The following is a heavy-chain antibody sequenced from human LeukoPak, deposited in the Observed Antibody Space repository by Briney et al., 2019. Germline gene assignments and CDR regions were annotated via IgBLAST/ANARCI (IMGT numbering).Heavy chain of an antibody. D-gene: IGHD3-22*01. Sequence: GGSLRLSCAVSGFTFSNAWMSWVRQAPGKGLEWVGRIKSKTDGGTTDYAAPVKGRFTISRDDSKNTLFLQMNSLKTEDTAVYYCTTRHYYDDTSAWGQGTLVTVSS. CDR2: IKSKTDGGTT. CDR3: TTRHYYDDTSA. J-gene: IGHJ5*02. V-gene: IGHV3-15*01. CDR1: GFTFSNAW.